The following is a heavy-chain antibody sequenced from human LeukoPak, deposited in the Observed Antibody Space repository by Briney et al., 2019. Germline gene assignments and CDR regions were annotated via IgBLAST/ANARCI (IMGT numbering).Heavy chain of an antibody. J-gene: IGHJ4*02. CDR2: IYYSGST. Sequence: SETLSLTCTVSGGSISSYYWSWIRQPPGKGLEWIGYIYYSGSTNYNPSLKSRVTISVDTSKNQFSLKLSSVTAADTAVYYCARQVGTDFDYWGQGTLVTVSS. D-gene: IGHD6-13*01. CDR1: GGSISSYY. CDR3: ARQVGTDFDY. V-gene: IGHV4-59*08.